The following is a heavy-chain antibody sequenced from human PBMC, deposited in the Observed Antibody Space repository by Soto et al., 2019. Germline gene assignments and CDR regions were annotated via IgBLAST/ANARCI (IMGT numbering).Heavy chain of an antibody. D-gene: IGHD4-17*01. CDR1: GFHFSSYG. CDR2: IWYDGSNK. CDR3: ASYDYGAGYFDY. Sequence: GGSLRLSCAASGFHFSSYGMHWVRQAPGKGLEWVAVIWYDGSNKYYADSVKGRFTISRDNSKNTLYLQMNSLRAEDTAVYYCASYDYGAGYFDYWGQGTLVTVS. V-gene: IGHV3-33*01. J-gene: IGHJ4*02.